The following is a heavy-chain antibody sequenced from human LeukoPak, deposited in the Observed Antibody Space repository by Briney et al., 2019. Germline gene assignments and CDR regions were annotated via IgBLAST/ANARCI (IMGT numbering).Heavy chain of an antibody. CDR3: ARDSFRVVGATYWFDP. J-gene: IGHJ5*02. D-gene: IGHD1-26*01. CDR2: IIPIFGTA. V-gene: IGHV1-69*06. Sequence: SVKLSCKASGYTFTGYYMHWVRQAPGQGLEWMGGIIPIFGTANYAQKFQGRVTITADKSTSTAYMELSSLRSEDTAVYYCARDSFRVVGATYWFDPWGQGTLVTVSS. CDR1: GYTFTGYY.